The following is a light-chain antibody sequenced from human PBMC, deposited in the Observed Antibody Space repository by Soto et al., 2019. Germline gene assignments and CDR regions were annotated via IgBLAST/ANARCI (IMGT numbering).Light chain of an antibody. Sequence: EIVWMPSPGTPSLTPGERATLSCRASQSLSSSYLAWYQQKPGQAPRLLIYNTSTRATGIPDRFSGSGSGTDFTLTISRLELEDFAVYYCQQYGNSLLTFGGGTKVDIK. CDR3: QQYGNSLLT. J-gene: IGKJ4*01. CDR1: QSLSSSY. CDR2: NTS. V-gene: IGKV3-20*01.